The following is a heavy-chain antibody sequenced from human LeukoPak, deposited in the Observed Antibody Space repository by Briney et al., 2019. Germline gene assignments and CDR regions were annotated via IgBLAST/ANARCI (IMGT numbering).Heavy chain of an antibody. CDR3: ARVQVVPAALNYYYYMDV. V-gene: IGHV4-59*12. Sequence: SETLSLTCTVSGGSISTYYWSWIRQPPGKGLEWIGYIYYNGATDYNPSLKSRVTISVDTSKNEFSLKLSSVTAADTAVYYCARVQVVPAALNYYYYMDVWGKGTTVTVSS. CDR2: IYYNGAT. D-gene: IGHD2-2*01. J-gene: IGHJ6*03. CDR1: GGSISTYY.